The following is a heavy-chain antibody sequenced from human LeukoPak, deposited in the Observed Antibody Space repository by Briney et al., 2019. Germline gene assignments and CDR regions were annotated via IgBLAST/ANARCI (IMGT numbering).Heavy chain of an antibody. CDR3: ARARDKKYYYYGMDV. CDR2: IWYDGSNK. J-gene: IGHJ6*02. Sequence: GGSLRLSCAASGFIFSNYGMHWVRQAPGKGLEWVAVIWYDGSNKYYADSVKGRFTISRDNSKNMLYLEMNSLRAEDTAVYYCARARDKKYYYYGMDVWGQGTTVTVSS. V-gene: IGHV3-33*01. CDR1: GFIFSNYG. D-gene: IGHD5-24*01.